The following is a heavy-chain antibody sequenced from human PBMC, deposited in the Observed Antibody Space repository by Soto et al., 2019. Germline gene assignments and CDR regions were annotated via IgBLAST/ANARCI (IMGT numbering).Heavy chain of an antibody. CDR2: INHSGST. CDR1: GGSFSGYY. J-gene: IGHJ4*02. Sequence: QVQLQQWGAGLLKPSETLSLTCAVYGGSFSGYYWSWIRQPPGKGLEWIGEINHSGSTNYNPSLMRGAPISVTTSYNQFSLKLSAVTAEDTAVYYCARSSILKRFAGVVGPAAQYDFDYWGQGTLVTVSS. CDR3: ARSSILKRFAGVVGPAAQYDFDY. D-gene: IGHD2-2*01. V-gene: IGHV4-34*01.